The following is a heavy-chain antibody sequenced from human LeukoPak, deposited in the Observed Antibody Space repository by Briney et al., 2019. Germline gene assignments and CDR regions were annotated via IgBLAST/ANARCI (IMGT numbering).Heavy chain of an antibody. Sequence: GGSLRLSCSASGFTFSSLGMHWVRQAPGKGLEHVSTIGSDGDSTYYADSVKDRFTISRDDSKNALYLQMTSLRPEDSAVYYCVSPVFINYWGQGTLVTVSS. D-gene: IGHD1-14*01. CDR2: IGSDGDST. J-gene: IGHJ4*01. CDR3: VSPVFINY. CDR1: GFTFSSLG. V-gene: IGHV3-64D*06.